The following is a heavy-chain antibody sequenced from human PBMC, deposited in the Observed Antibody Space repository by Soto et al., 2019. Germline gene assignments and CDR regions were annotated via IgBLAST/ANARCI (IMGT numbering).Heavy chain of an antibody. V-gene: IGHV3-30-3*01. Sequence: QVQLVESGGGVVQPGRSLRLSCAASGFTFSSYAMHWVRQAPGKGLEWVAVISYDGSNKHYADSVKGRFTISRDNSKNTLYLQMNSLRAEDTAVYYCARDFNLVLGLYYFNFWGQGTLVTVSS. CDR2: ISYDGSNK. CDR3: ARDFNLVLGLYYFNF. D-gene: IGHD2-15*01. J-gene: IGHJ4*02. CDR1: GFTFSSYA.